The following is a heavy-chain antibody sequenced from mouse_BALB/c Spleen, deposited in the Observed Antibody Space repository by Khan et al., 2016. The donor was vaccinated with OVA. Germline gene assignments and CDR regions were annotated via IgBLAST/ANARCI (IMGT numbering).Heavy chain of an antibody. D-gene: IGHD1-2*01. J-gene: IGHJ3*01. V-gene: IGHV1-77*01. Sequence: QVQLKQSGAELARPGASVKLSCKASGYTFTDYYISWVKQRTGQGLEWIGEISPGSGDTYYNEKFKGKATLTADKSSSTVYMQLSSLTAEASAVYFCARRNYFGYTFAYWGQGTLVTVSA. CDR1: GYTFTDYY. CDR2: ISPGSGDT. CDR3: ARRNYFGYTFAY.